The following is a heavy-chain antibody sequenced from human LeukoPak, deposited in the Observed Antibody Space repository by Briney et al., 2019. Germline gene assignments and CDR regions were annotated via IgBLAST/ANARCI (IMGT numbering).Heavy chain of an antibody. CDR3: ARGGPVYYDFSRGDYMDV. J-gene: IGHJ6*03. V-gene: IGHV4-4*02. CDR2: IYHSGST. CDR1: GGSISSSNW. D-gene: IGHD3-3*01. Sequence: SGTLSLTCAVSGGSISSSNWWSWVRQPPGKGLEWIGEIYHSGSTNYNPSLKSRVTISVDKSKDQFSLKLSSVTAADTAVYYCARGGPVYYDFSRGDYMDVWGKGTTVTVSS.